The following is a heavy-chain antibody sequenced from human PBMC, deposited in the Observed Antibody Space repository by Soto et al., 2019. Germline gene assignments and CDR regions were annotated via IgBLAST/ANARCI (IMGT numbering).Heavy chain of an antibody. CDR2: INSDGSST. CDR1: GFTFSSYW. CDR3: ARDQRYYYDSSGSYGMDV. J-gene: IGHJ6*02. D-gene: IGHD3-22*01. V-gene: IGHV3-74*01. Sequence: HPGGSLRLSCAASGFTFSSYWMHWVRQAPGKGLVWVSRINSDGSSTSYADSVKGRFTISRDNAKNTLYLQMNSLRAEDTAVYYCARDQRYYYDSSGSYGMDVWGQGTTVTVSS.